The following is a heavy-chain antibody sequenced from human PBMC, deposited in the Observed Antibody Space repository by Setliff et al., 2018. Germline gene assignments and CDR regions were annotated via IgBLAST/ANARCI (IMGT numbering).Heavy chain of an antibody. CDR3: STKGVPGT. J-gene: IGHJ4*02. CDR2: ISRGATTT. V-gene: IGHV3-11*01. D-gene: IGHD1-1*01. CDR1: GFTFSDYA. Sequence: GGSLRLSCAASGFTFSDYAMTWVRQAPGKGLEWVSTISRGATTTYYTDSVKGRFTISRDDGKNSLYLQMNSLRAEDTAVYYCSTKGVPGTGGQGTRVTSPQ.